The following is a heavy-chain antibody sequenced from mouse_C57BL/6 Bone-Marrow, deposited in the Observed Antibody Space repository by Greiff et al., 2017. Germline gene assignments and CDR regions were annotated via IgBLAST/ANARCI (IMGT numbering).Heavy chain of an antibody. Sequence: SGGGLVKPGGSLKLSCAASGFTFSSYAMSWVRQTPEKRLEWVATISDGGSYTYYPDNVKGRFTISRDNAKNNLYLQMSHLKSEDTAMYYCARDLGYYGSSHYYYAMDYWGQGTSVTVSS. CDR2: ISDGGSYT. D-gene: IGHD1-1*01. V-gene: IGHV5-4*01. J-gene: IGHJ4*01. CDR1: GFTFSSYA. CDR3: ARDLGYYGSSHYYYAMDY.